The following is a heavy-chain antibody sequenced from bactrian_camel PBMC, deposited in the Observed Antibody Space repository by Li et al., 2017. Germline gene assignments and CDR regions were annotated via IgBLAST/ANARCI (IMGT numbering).Heavy chain of an antibody. V-gene: IGHV3S40*01. CDR2: MNMDTGTT. D-gene: IGHD6*01. CDR1: RYIRPNC. Sequence: VQLVESGGGSVQAGDNLRLSCVASRYIRPNCMAWFRLAPGKEREGLAAMNMDTGTTFYADSVKGRFTISQDKAKRTVYLQMNSLNAEDTARYYCATDPKWDHSYGGSWCSPRHDYNRRGQGTQVTVS. J-gene: IGHJ4*01. CDR3: ATDPKWDHSYGGSWCSPRHDYNR.